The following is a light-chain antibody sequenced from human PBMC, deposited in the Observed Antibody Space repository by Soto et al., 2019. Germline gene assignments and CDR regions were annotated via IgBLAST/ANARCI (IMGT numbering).Light chain of an antibody. CDR1: QKALYSSNNQNS. CDR2: WAS. V-gene: IGKV4-1*01. Sequence: DIVMTQSPDSLAVSLGERTTINCKSSQKALYSSNNQNSLAWYQQKPGQPPKLLIFWASSRDSGVPDRFSGSGSGTDFTLTISILQAEDVAVYYCQQYHSTPYTFGQGTKLEIK. J-gene: IGKJ2*01. CDR3: QQYHSTPYT.